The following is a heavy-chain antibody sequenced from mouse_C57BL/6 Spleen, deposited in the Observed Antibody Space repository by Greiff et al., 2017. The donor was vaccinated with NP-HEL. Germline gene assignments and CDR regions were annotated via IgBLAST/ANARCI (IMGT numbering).Heavy chain of an antibody. CDR2: IYPGDGDT. Sequence: QVQLQQSGPELVKPGASVKISCKASGYAFSSSWMNWVKQRPGKGLEWIGRIYPGDGDTNYNGKFKGKATLTADKSSSTAYMQLSSLTSEDSAVYFCARCWGYYAMDYWGQGTSVTVSS. J-gene: IGHJ4*01. V-gene: IGHV1-82*01. D-gene: IGHD4-1*01. CDR3: ARCWGYYAMDY. CDR1: GYAFSSSW.